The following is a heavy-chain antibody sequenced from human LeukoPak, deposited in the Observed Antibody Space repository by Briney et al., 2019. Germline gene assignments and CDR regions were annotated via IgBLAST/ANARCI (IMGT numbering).Heavy chain of an antibody. J-gene: IGHJ4*02. CDR2: VSYDGSNT. Sequence: GGSLRLSCTASGFIFSSYAMHWVRQAPGKGLEWVAVVSYDGSNTLYADSVKGRFTVSKDNSRNTLYVQMDNPRVEDTAVYYCAREAEQWLVPGYWGQGTLVSVSS. D-gene: IGHD6-19*01. V-gene: IGHV3-30*04. CDR3: AREAEQWLVPGY. CDR1: GFIFSSYA.